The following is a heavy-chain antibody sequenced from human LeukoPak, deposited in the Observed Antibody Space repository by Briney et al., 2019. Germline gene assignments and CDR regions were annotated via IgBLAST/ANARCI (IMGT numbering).Heavy chain of an antibody. J-gene: IGHJ4*02. V-gene: IGHV3-23*01. CDR2: VGGDERK. Sequence: GGSLRLSCAASGFTLTGNAMSWVRQAPGRGLEWVSGVGGDERKHYADSVRGRFTISRDNSMNTVHLQMNSLRVEDTAVYYWAKDLSWWAAADYWGQGALVTVSS. CDR1: GFTLTGNA. D-gene: IGHD2-15*01. CDR3: AKDLSWWAAADY.